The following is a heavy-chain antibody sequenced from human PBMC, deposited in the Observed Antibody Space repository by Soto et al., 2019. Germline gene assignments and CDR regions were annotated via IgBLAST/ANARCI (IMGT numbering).Heavy chain of an antibody. D-gene: IGHD3-9*01. CDR1: GGSVSSSRDY. CDR3: GRLEGLATISYYFDY. J-gene: IGHJ4*02. V-gene: IGHV4-39*01. Sequence: SETLSLTCTVSGGSVSSSRDYWGWVRQPPGKGLEWIGSVYYSGSTYYNPSLESRVTISVDKSKNQFSLKLMSLSAADTAVYYCGRLEGLATISYYFDYWGQGALVTVSS. CDR2: VYYSGST.